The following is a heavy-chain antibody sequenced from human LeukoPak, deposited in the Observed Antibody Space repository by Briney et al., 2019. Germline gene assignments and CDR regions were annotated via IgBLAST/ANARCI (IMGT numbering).Heavy chain of an antibody. J-gene: IGHJ4*02. D-gene: IGHD3-9*01. V-gene: IGHV4-34*01. Sequence: SETLSLTCAVYGGSFRGYNWGGIGKPPGKGRGGMGEINHSGRTNYNPSLKSRVTISVDTSKNQFSLKLSSVTAADTAVYYCARHRGYDILTGYSYFDYWGQGTLVTVSS. CDR1: GGSFRGYN. CDR3: ARHRGYDILTGYSYFDY. CDR2: INHSGRT.